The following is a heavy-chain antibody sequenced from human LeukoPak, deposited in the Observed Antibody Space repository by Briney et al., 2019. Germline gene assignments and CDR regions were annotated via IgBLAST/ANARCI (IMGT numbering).Heavy chain of an antibody. Sequence: PGGSLRLSCAASGFTFSSYWMSWVRQPPGKGLEWIGEINHSGSTNYNPSLKSRVTISVDTSKNQFSLKLSSVTAADTAVYYCARWGGYSYGWRRAEYFQHWGQGTLVTVSS. D-gene: IGHD5-18*01. CDR1: GFTFSSYW. J-gene: IGHJ1*01. CDR3: ARWGGYSYGWRRAEYFQH. CDR2: INHSGST. V-gene: IGHV4-34*01.